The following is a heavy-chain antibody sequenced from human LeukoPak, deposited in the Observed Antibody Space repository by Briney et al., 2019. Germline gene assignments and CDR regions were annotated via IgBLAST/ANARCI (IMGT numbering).Heavy chain of an antibody. CDR1: GFTFSSYW. CDR2: INHDENEK. V-gene: IGHV3-7*01. J-gene: IGHJ4*02. Sequence: QPGGSLRLSCAASGFTFSSYWMSWARQAPGKGLEWVANINHDENEKYYVDSMKGRFTISRDNAKKSVYLQISSLRAEDTAVYYCARGRPNYYDTSGYYYGGYYFDYWGQGALVTVSS. CDR3: ARGRPNYYDTSGYYYGGYYFDY. D-gene: IGHD3-22*01.